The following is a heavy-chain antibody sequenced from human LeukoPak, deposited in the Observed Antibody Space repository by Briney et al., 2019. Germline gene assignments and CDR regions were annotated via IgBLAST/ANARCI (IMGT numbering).Heavy chain of an antibody. J-gene: IGHJ4*02. D-gene: IGHD2-15*01. CDR1: GLSFYDVA. CDR2: ISGSGGNT. CDR3: ARCTGGTCYLPLDY. V-gene: IGHV3-23*01. Sequence: GGSLSLSSATSGLSFYDVAMSSGPEAPGRGVEWGSLISGSGGNTYYTDSVKGRFSISRDDSKSTLYLQLNSLRAEDTALYSCARCTGGTCYLPLDYGGQGTLVTVSS.